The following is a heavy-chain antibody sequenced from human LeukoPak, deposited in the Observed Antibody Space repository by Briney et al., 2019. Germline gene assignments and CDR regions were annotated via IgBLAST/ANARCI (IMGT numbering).Heavy chain of an antibody. Sequence: ASVKVSCKASGYTFTSYDINWVRQATGQGLEWMGWMNPNSGNTGYAQKFQGRVTMTRNTSISTAYMELSSLRSEDTAVYYCARGGAIVVVTATSYYYYGMDVWGQGTTVTVSS. CDR2: MNPNSGNT. CDR3: ARGGAIVVVTATSYYYYGMDV. V-gene: IGHV1-8*01. D-gene: IGHD2-21*02. CDR1: GYTFTSYD. J-gene: IGHJ6*02.